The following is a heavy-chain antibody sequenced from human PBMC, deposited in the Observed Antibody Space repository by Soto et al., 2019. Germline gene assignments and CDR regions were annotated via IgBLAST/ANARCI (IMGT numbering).Heavy chain of an antibody. CDR3: ARVGTPNVDIVARIGHSGMDV. D-gene: IGHD5-12*01. CDR1: GYTFTSYY. V-gene: IGHV1-46*01. CDR2: INPSGGST. Sequence: ASVKVSCKASGYTFTSYYMHWVRQAPGQGLEWMGIINPSGGSTSYAQKFQGRVTMTRDTSTSTVYMELSSLRSEDTAVYYCARVGTPNVDIVARIGHSGMDVWGQMTTVTVSS. J-gene: IGHJ6*02.